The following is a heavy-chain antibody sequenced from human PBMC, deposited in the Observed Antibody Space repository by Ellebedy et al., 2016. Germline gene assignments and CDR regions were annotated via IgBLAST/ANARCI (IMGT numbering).Heavy chain of an antibody. Sequence: GESLKISCAASGLTYWMNWVRQAPGKGLEWVANINQDGSERQYVDSVKGRFTISRDNAKNSLYLQMNSLRAEDTAVYYCARDLGYYKFESWGQGTLVTVSS. V-gene: IGHV3-7*01. CDR3: ARDLGYYKFES. CDR2: INQDGSER. CDR1: GLTYW. D-gene: IGHD1-26*01. J-gene: IGHJ4*02.